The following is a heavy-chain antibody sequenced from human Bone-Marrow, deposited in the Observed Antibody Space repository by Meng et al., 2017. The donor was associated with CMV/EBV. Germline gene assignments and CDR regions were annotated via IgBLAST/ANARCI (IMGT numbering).Heavy chain of an antibody. V-gene: IGHV1-2*02. J-gene: IGHJ5*02. CDR2: INPNSGGT. Sequence: ASVKVSCKASGYTFTGYYMHWVRQAPGQGLEWMGWINPNSGGTNYAQKFQGRVTMTRDTSISTAYMELSGLRSDDTAVYYCARDRTYYDFWSGYYLRTFDPWGQGTLVTVSS. CDR3: ARDRTYYDFWSGYYLRTFDP. CDR1: GYTFTGYY. D-gene: IGHD3-3*01.